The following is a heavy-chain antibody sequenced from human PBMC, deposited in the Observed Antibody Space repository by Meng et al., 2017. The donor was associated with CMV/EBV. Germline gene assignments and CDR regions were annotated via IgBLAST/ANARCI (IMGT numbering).Heavy chain of an antibody. Sequence: SVKVSCKASGGTFSSYAISWVRQAPGQGLEWMGGIIPIFGTANYAQKFQGRVTITTDESTSTAYMELSSLRSEDTAVYYCASTRASVVPAATSSYYHYYGMDVWGQGTTVTVSS. J-gene: IGHJ6*02. D-gene: IGHD2-2*01. CDR2: IIPIFGTA. V-gene: IGHV1-69*05. CDR3: ASTRASVVPAATSSYYHYYGMDV. CDR1: GGTFSSYA.